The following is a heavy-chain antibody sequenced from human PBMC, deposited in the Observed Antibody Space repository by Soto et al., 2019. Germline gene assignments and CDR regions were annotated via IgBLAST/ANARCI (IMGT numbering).Heavy chain of an antibody. D-gene: IGHD3-3*01. CDR3: AGGIWSGYYSRYYYYYMDV. CDR2: IYYSGST. Sequence: QVQLQESGPGLVKPSETLSLTCTVSGGSISSYYWSWIRQPPGKGLEWIGYIYYSGSTNYNPSLKIRVTIAVDTSKNQFSLKLSSVTAADTAVYYCAGGIWSGYYSRYYYYYMDVWGKGTTVTVSS. V-gene: IGHV4-59*08. J-gene: IGHJ6*03. CDR1: GGSISSYY.